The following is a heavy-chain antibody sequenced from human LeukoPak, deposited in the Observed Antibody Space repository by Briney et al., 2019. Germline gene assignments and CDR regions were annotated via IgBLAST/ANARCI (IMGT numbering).Heavy chain of an antibody. D-gene: IGHD4-17*01. CDR1: GFTFGTYA. CDR2: ISHHGRKK. J-gene: IGHJ6*02. CDR3: ARVASLSVTHYYYYGMDV. Sequence: GRSLRLSCAASGFTFGTYAMHWVRQAPGKGLEWVAIISHHGRKKLYAESVKGRFTISRDNAENTLYLQMSSLRHDDTAVYYCARVASLSVTHYYYYGMDVWGPGTTVFVSS. V-gene: IGHV3-30*04.